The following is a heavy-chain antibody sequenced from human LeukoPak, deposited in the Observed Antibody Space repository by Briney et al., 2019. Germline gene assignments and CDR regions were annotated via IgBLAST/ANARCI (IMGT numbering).Heavy chain of an antibody. CDR3: ARDGIAAAGINVY. D-gene: IGHD6-13*01. CDR2: INGYGSIT. CDR1: GFTFETYW. V-gene: IGHV3-74*01. Sequence: PGGSLRLSCAASGFTFETYWMHWVRQAPGKGLEWVSCINGYGSITNYADSVKGRFTISRDNAKNTLYLQMNSLRVEDTAVYYCARDGIAAAGINVYWGQGTLVTVSS. J-gene: IGHJ4*02.